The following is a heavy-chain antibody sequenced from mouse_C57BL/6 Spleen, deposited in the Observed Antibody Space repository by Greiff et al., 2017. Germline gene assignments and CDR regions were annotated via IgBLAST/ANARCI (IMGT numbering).Heavy chain of an antibody. CDR2: IYPGDGDT. CDR3: TISGALSY. V-gene: IGHV1-82*01. Sequence: VQLQQSGPELVKPGASVKISCKASGYAFSSSWMNWVKQRPGKGLEWIGRIYPGDGDTNYNGKFKGKATLTADKSSSTAYMQLSSLTSEDSAVYFFTISGALSYGGQGTLVTVSA. J-gene: IGHJ3*01. D-gene: IGHD3-1*01. CDR1: GYAFSSSW.